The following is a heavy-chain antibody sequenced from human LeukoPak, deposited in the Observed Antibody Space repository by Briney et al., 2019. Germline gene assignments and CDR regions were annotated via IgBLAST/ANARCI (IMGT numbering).Heavy chain of an antibody. CDR3: ARLDIVVVPAAKIYYYYYMDV. Sequence: PSETLSLTCTVSGGSISSSSYYWGWIRQPPGEGLEWIGSIYYSGSTYYNPSLKSRVTISVDTSKNQFSLKLSSVTAADTAVYYCARLDIVVVPAAKIYYYYYMDVWGKGTTVTVSS. CDR1: GGSISSSSYY. V-gene: IGHV4-39*07. J-gene: IGHJ6*03. D-gene: IGHD2-2*03. CDR2: IYYSGST.